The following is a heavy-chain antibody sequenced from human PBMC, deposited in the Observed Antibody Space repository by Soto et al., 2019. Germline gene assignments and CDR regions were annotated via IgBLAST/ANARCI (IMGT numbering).Heavy chain of an antibody. V-gene: IGHV3-7*01. J-gene: IGHJ4*02. CDR2: IKQDGSER. Sequence: GGSLRLSCAASGFTFSGYWMSWVRQAPGKGLQWVANIKQDGSERYYVDSVKGRFTIARDNAKNSLYLQMNSLRVVDMAVYYCAREGRRYNDVWSCYHFKFDYWGQGTLVTVSS. CDR1: GFTFSGYW. CDR3: AREGRRYNDVWSCYHFKFDY. D-gene: IGHD3-3*01.